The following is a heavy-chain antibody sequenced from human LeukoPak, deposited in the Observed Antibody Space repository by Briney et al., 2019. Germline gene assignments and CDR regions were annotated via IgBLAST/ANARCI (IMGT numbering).Heavy chain of an antibody. Sequence: SGTLSLTCPVSGASIGTYYWSWIRQPPGKGLEWIGYVYYSGSTNYNPSLKRRVTISVDTSKNKFSLKMSSVTAADTAVYYCARVYGAGYDFRGAFDIWGQGTMVTVSS. CDR1: GASIGTYY. J-gene: IGHJ3*02. CDR2: VYYSGST. CDR3: ARVYGAGYDFRGAFDI. V-gene: IGHV4-59*01. D-gene: IGHD5-12*01.